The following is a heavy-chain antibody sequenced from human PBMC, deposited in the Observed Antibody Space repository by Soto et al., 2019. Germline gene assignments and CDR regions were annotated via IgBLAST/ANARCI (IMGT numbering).Heavy chain of an antibody. Sequence: GGSLRLSCAAPGFTFSSYAMSWVRQAPGKGLEWVSAISGSGGSTYYADSVKGRFTISRDNSKNTLYLQMNSLRAEDTAVYYCAKWGDYDSSGYYHYWGQGTLVTVSS. D-gene: IGHD3-22*01. CDR3: AKWGDYDSSGYYHY. V-gene: IGHV3-23*01. CDR1: GFTFSSYA. CDR2: ISGSGGST. J-gene: IGHJ4*02.